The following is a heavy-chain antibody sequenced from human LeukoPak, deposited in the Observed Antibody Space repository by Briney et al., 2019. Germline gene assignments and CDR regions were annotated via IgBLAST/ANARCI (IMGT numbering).Heavy chain of an antibody. CDR2: IYYSGST. CDR3: ARAPFLDDAFDI. D-gene: IGHD3-3*02. CDR1: GGSISSYY. V-gene: IGHV4-59*01. Sequence: PSETLSLTCTVSGGSISSYYWSWIRQPPGKGLEWIGYIYYSGSTNYNPSLKSRVTISVDTSKNQFSLKLSSVTAADTAVYYCARAPFLDDAFDIWGQGTMVTVSS. J-gene: IGHJ3*02.